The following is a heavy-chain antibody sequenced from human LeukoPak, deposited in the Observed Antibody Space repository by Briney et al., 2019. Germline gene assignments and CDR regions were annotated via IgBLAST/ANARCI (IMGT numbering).Heavy chain of an antibody. CDR2: ISAYNGNT. V-gene: IGHV1-18*01. D-gene: IGHD3-3*01. Sequence: GASVKVSCKASGYTFTSYGISWVRQAPGQGLEWMGWISAYNGNTNYAQKFQGRVTITADKSTSTAYMELSSLRSEDTAVYYCAGSITIFGVVLHWGQGTLVTVSS. J-gene: IGHJ4*02. CDR3: AGSITIFGVVLH. CDR1: GYTFTSYG.